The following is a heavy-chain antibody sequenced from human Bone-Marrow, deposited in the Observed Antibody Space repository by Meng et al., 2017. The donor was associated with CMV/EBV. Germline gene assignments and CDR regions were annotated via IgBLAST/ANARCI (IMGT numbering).Heavy chain of an antibody. D-gene: IGHD3-3*01. V-gene: IGHV3-7*01. J-gene: IGHJ4*02. CDR2: INPDGSEK. CDR3: AKDSRLVRSLEWLPPLDY. Sequence: GGSLRLSCAASGFTFSRSWMNWVRQAPGKGLEWVANINPDGSEKYHVDSVKGRFTISRDNAKNSLCLQMNSLRAEDTAVYYCAKDSRLVRSLEWLPPLDYWGQGTLVTVSS. CDR1: GFTFSRSW.